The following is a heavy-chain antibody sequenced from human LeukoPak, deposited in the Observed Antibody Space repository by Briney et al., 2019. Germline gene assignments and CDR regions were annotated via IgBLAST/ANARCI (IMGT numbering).Heavy chain of an antibody. V-gene: IGHV3-7*01. J-gene: IGHJ4*02. Sequence: GGSLRLSCAASGFSFSSYWMSWVRQAPGKGLEWVANIKRDATEKFYVDSVRGRFTVSRENAKNSLYLQMNSLKSEDTAVYYWAREGLKDFDCWGQGSLVTVS. D-gene: IGHD2-8*01. CDR1: GFSFSSYW. CDR2: IKRDATEK. CDR3: AREGLKDFDC.